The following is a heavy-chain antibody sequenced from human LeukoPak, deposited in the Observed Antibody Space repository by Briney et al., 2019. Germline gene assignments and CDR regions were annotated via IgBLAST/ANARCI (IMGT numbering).Heavy chain of an antibody. Sequence: SETLSLTCTVSGGSISSSSYYWGWIRQPPGKGLEWIGSIYYSGSTYYNPSLKSRVTISVDTSKNQFSLKLSSVTAADTAVYYCARLHSSSDAFDIWGQGTMDTVSS. CDR1: GGSISSSSYY. V-gene: IGHV4-39*07. J-gene: IGHJ3*02. D-gene: IGHD6-19*01. CDR2: IYYSGST. CDR3: ARLHSSSDAFDI.